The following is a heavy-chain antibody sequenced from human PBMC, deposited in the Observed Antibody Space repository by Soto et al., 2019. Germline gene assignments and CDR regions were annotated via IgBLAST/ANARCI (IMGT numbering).Heavy chain of an antibody. CDR3: ARAWVVADTGGRYNWFDP. V-gene: IGHV4-59*01. J-gene: IGHJ5*02. D-gene: IGHD2-15*01. CDR1: GASISSYY. CDR2: IYYSGST. Sequence: SETLSLTCTVSGASISSYYWSWIRQPPGKGLEWIGYIYYSGSTNYNPSLKSRVTISVDTSKKKFSLKLSSVTAADTAVYYCARAWVVADTGGRYNWFDPWGQGTVVTVSS.